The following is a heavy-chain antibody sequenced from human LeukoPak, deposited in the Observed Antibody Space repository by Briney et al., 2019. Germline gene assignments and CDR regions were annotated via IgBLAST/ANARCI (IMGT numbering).Heavy chain of an antibody. CDR3: ATRITMVRGVQIDY. D-gene: IGHD3-10*01. J-gene: IGHJ4*02. CDR2: MNPNSGNT. V-gene: IGHV1-8*01. CDR1: GYTFTSYD. Sequence: ASVKVSCKASGYTFTSYDINWVRQATGQGLEWMGWMNPNSGNTGYAQKFQGRVTMTRNTSISTAYMELSSLRSEDTAVYYCATRITMVRGVQIDYWGQGTLVTVSS.